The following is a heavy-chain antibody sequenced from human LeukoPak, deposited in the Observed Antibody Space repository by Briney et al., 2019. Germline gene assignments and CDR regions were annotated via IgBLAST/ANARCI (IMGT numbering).Heavy chain of an antibody. CDR1: GYTFTSYD. J-gene: IGHJ4*02. CDR3: ARAKKRITIFGVVIMTHFDY. Sequence: ASVKVSCKASGYTFTSYDINWVRQATGQGLEWMGWMNPNSGNTGCAQKFQGRVTMTRNTSISTAYMELSSLRSEDTAVYYCARAKKRITIFGVVIMTHFDYWGQGTLVTVSS. D-gene: IGHD3-3*01. V-gene: IGHV1-8*01. CDR2: MNPNSGNT.